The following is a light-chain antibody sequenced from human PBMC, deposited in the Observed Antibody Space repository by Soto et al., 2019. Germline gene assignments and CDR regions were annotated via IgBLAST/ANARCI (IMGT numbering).Light chain of an antibody. CDR1: QDIRTS. J-gene: IGKJ3*01. CDR3: QHYHNLPPFT. Sequence: DIQMTQSPSSLSASVGASVSITCQAGQDIRTSLSWFQQTPGRAPKLLIYGASYLETGVPSRFRGSGSGTDFTFSISSLHPEDIGTYYCQHYHNLPPFTFGPGTKVDIK. V-gene: IGKV1-33*01. CDR2: GAS.